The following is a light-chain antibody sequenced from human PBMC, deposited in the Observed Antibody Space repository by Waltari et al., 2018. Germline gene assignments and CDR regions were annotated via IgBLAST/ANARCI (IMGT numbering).Light chain of an antibody. CDR2: NLS. J-gene: IGKJ4*01. CDR3: MQGTHWPLT. Sequence: VVLTQSPLSLPVTLGQPASISCRSSQSLVYSDGTTSLNWFHQRPGQSPRRLIYNLSNRDSGVPDRFSGSGSGTDFTLKISRVEAEDVGVYYCMQGTHWPLTFGGGTKVEIK. CDR1: QSLVYSDGTTS. V-gene: IGKV2-30*01.